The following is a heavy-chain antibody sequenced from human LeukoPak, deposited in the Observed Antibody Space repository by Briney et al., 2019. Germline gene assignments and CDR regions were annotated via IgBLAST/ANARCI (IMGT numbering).Heavy chain of an antibody. CDR2: IKEDGSHI. J-gene: IGHJ4*02. Sequence: GGSLRLSCAASGFTFTSYSMTWVRQASGRGLEWVARIKEDGSHIYYVDSVKGRFTISRDNSKNTLYLELNSLRVEDTATSYCAKGQELDDGVFDSWGQGTMVTVSS. CDR3: AKGQELDDGVFDS. D-gene: IGHD1-1*01. V-gene: IGHV3-7*05. CDR1: GFTFTSYS.